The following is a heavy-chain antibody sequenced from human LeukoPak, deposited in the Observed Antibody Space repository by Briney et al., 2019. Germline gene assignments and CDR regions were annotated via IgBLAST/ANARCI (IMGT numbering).Heavy chain of an antibody. Sequence: VASVKVSCKASGYTFTSYGISWVRQAPGQGLEWMGWISAYNGNTNYAQKLQGRVTMTTDTSTSTAYMELRSLRSDDTAVYYCAKDLSSVTRGPDWGQGTLVTVSS. D-gene: IGHD4-17*01. CDR2: ISAYNGNT. V-gene: IGHV1-18*01. J-gene: IGHJ4*02. CDR1: GYTFTSYG. CDR3: AKDLSSVTRGPD.